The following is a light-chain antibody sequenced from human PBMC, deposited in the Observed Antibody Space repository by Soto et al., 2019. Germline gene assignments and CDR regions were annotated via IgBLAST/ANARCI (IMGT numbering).Light chain of an antibody. Sequence: QSVLTQPPSGSVAPGQRGTISFTGSSANIGAAYNVDWYQQLPGTAPKLLIDCNNNQPSGVPAPFSGSKSSTSASLAIARLQGEDEGHYYCQPYDSSLSVYVFGPGSKVTVL. CDR2: CNN. V-gene: IGLV1-40*01. CDR1: SANIGAAYN. CDR3: QPYDSSLSVYV. J-gene: IGLJ1*01.